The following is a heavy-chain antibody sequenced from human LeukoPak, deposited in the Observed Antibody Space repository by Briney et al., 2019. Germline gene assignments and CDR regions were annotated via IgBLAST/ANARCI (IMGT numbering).Heavy chain of an antibody. CDR3: ARWSRAGTGFAIDY. CDR2: IYYSGST. Sequence: PSETLSLTCTVSGGSISSGGYYWSWIRQHPGKGLEWIGYIYYSGSTYYNPSLKSRVTISVDTSKNQFSLKLSPVTAADTAVYYCARWSRAGTGFAIDYWGQGTLVTVSS. CDR1: GGSISSGGYY. D-gene: IGHD6-19*01. V-gene: IGHV4-31*03. J-gene: IGHJ4*02.